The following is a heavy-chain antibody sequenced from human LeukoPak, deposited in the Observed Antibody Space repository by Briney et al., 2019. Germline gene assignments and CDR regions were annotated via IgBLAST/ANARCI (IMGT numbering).Heavy chain of an antibody. CDR2: ISGSGGST. CDR1: GFTFSSYG. CDR3: AKDSTYYGSGSYYFDY. V-gene: IGHV3-23*01. Sequence: PGGSLRLSCAASGFTFSSYGMSWVRQAPGKGLEWVSAISGSGGSTYYADSVKGRFTTSRDNSKDTLYLQMNSLRAEDTAVYYCAKDSTYYGSGSYYFDYWGQGTLVTVSS. J-gene: IGHJ4*02. D-gene: IGHD3-10*01.